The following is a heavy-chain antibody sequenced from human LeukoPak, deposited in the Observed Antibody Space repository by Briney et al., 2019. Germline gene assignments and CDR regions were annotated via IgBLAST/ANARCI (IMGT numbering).Heavy chain of an antibody. D-gene: IGHD2-2*01. V-gene: IGHV1-69*13. J-gene: IGHJ4*02. Sequence: SVKVSCKASGGTFSSYAISWVRQAPGQGLEWMGGIIPIFGTANYAQKFQGRVTITADESTSTAYMELSRLRSDDTAVYYCARGDVVPAAIYNYWGQGTLVTVSS. CDR2: IIPIFGTA. CDR3: ARGDVVPAAIYNY. CDR1: GGTFSSYA.